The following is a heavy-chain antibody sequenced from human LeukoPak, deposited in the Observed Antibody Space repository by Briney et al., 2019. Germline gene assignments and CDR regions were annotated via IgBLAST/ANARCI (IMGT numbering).Heavy chain of an antibody. J-gene: IGHJ4*02. CDR3: ARGGYTFDY. V-gene: IGHV7-4-1*02. CDR2: INTNTGNT. Sequence: ASVKVSCKASGYTFTSYAMNWVRQAPGQGLEWMGWINTNTGNTTYAQGFSGRVVFSLDTSASTAYLQISSLRAEDTAVYYCARGGYTFDYWGQRTLVSVSS. D-gene: IGHD5-12*01. CDR1: GYTFTSYA.